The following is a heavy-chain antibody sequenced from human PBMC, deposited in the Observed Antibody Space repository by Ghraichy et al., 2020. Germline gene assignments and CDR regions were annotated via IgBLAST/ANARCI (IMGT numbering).Heavy chain of an antibody. V-gene: IGHV1-18*01. CDR3: ARRVQSWDVGDSGPNYYFDY. CDR1: GYIFTSYG. J-gene: IGHJ4*02. D-gene: IGHD5-12*01. CDR2: ISVYNGQT. Sequence: ASVKVSCKATGYIFTSYGINWVRQAPGQGLEWMGWISVYNGQTNYAQKFQGRVTMTTDTSTTAYMELTSLKLDDTAVYYCARRVQSWDVGDSGPNYYFDYWGQGTLVTVSS.